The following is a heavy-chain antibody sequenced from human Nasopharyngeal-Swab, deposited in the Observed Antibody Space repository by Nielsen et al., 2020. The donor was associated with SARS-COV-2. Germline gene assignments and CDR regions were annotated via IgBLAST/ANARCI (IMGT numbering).Heavy chain of an antibody. D-gene: IGHD3-10*01. CDR2: IYPGDSDT. J-gene: IGHJ4*02. Sequence: GESLKISCKGSGYSFTSYWIGWVRQMPGKGLEWMGIIYPGDSDTRYSPSFQGQVTISADNSISTADLQWSSLKASDTAMYYCARQRGAYYGSGSYFGYWGQGTLITVSS. CDR1: GYSFTSYW. V-gene: IGHV5-51*01. CDR3: ARQRGAYYGSGSYFGY.